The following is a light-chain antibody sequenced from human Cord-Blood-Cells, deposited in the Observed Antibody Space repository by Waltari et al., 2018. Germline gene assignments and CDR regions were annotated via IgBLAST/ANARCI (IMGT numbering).Light chain of an antibody. CDR1: QDISNY. CDR2: DAS. V-gene: IGKV1-33*01. CDR3: QQYDNLPLT. J-gene: IGKJ4*01. Sequence: IQMTQSPSILSASEGDRVTITCQASQDISNYLNWYQQKPGKAPKLLIYDASNLETGVPSRFSGSGSGTDFTFTISSLQPEDIATYYCQQYDNLPLTFGGGTKVEIK.